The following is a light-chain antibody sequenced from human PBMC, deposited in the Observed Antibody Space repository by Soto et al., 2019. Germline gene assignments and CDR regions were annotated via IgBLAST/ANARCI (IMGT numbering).Light chain of an antibody. J-gene: IGLJ2*01. CDR1: SSDVGGYNY. CDR2: DVS. Sequence: QSALTQPRSVSGSPGQSVTISCTGTSSDVGGYNYVSWYQQHPGKAPTLMIYDVSKRPPGVPDRFSGSKAGNTASLTISGHQAGDEADYYCCSYAGNHEFGGGTKL. V-gene: IGLV2-11*01. CDR3: CSYAGNHE.